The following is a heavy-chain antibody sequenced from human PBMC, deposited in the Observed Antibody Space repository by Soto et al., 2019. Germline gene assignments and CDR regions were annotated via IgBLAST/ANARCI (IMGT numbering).Heavy chain of an antibody. CDR2: ISYDGSNK. J-gene: IGHJ4*02. CDR1: GFTFSSYA. Sequence: PGESLKISCAASGFTFSSYAMHWVRQAPGKGLEWVAVISYDGSNKYYADSVKGRFTISRDNSKNTLYLQMNSLRAEDTAVYYCARDKMDIVVVVAAGFDYWGQGTLVTVSS. CDR3: ARDKMDIVVVVAAGFDY. D-gene: IGHD2-15*01. V-gene: IGHV3-30-3*01.